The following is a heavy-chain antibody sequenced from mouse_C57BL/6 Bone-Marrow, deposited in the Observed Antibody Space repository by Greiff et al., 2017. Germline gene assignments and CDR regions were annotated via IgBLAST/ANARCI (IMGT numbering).Heavy chain of an antibody. CDR3: ASPTTVVMDY. V-gene: IGHV1-4*01. D-gene: IGHD1-1*01. J-gene: IGHJ4*01. CDR1: GYTFTSYT. Sequence: QVQLQQSGAELARPGASVKMSCKASGYTFTSYTMHWVKQRPGQGLEWIGYLNPSSGYTKYNQKFKDKATLTADKSSSTAYMQLSSLTSEDSAVYYCASPTTVVMDYWGQGTSVTVSS. CDR2: LNPSSGYT.